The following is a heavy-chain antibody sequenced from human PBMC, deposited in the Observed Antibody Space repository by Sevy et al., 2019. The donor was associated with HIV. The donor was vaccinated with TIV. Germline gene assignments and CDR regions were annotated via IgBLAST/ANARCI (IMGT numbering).Heavy chain of an antibody. CDR2: ISSSGSTI. D-gene: IGHD2-21*02. V-gene: IGHV3-48*03. CDR3: AATSAYCGGDCYSDPPHYFDY. CDR1: GFTFSSYE. Sequence: GESLKISCAASGFTFSSYEMNWVRQAPGKWLEWVSYISSSGSTIYYADSVKGRFTISRDNAKNSLYLQMNSLRAEDTAVYYCAATSAYCGGDCYSDPPHYFDYWGQGTMVTVSS. J-gene: IGHJ4*02.